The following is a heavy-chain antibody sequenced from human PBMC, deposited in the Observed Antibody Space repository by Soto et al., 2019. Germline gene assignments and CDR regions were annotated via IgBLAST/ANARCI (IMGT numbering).Heavy chain of an antibody. J-gene: IGHJ6*02. CDR3: ARDGPNPYCSSTSCYTGNYYYYGMDV. D-gene: IGHD2-2*02. Sequence: ASVKVYCKDSGYTFTGYYMHWVRQAPCQVLEWMGWINPNSCGTNYAQKFQGWVTMTRDTSISTAYMELSRLRSDDTAVYYCARDGPNPYCSSTSCYTGNYYYYGMDVWGQGTTVTVSS. CDR2: INPNSCGT. CDR1: GYTFTGYY. V-gene: IGHV1-2*04.